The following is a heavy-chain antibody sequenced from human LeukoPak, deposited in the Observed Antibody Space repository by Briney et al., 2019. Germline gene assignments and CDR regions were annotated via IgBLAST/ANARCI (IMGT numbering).Heavy chain of an antibody. J-gene: IGHJ5*02. CDR2: IYYSGRT. CDR3: ARSISPRHIVVVTALSWFDP. D-gene: IGHD2-21*02. Sequence: SETLSLTCTVSGGSISSYYWSWIRQPPGKGLEWIGYIYYSGRTNYNPSLKSRVTISVDTSKNQFCLKLSSVTAADTAVYYWARSISPRHIVVVTALSWFDPWGQGTLVTVSS. V-gene: IGHV4-59*01. CDR1: GGSISSYY.